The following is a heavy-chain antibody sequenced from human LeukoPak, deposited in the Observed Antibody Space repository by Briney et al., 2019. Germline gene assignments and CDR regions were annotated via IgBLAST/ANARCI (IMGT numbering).Heavy chain of an antibody. Sequence: ASVKACCKASGGAFNSYAISWVRQAAGHGLECSGGIMPLFGTANYAQEFQGRVTFTTDESASTAYMEVSSLRSEDTAVYYCASGSLGDGYGVGDYYQYMDVWGKGTTVTVSS. CDR3: ASGSLGDGYGVGDYYQYMDV. J-gene: IGHJ6*03. D-gene: IGHD5-24*01. CDR1: GGAFNSYA. CDR2: IMPLFGTA. V-gene: IGHV1-69*05.